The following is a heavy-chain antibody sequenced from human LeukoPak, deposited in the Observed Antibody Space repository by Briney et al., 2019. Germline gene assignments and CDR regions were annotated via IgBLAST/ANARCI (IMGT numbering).Heavy chain of an antibody. J-gene: IGHJ4*02. D-gene: IGHD6-19*01. Sequence: ASVKVSCKASGYTFTGYYMHWVRQAPGQGLEWMGRINPNSGGTNYAQKFQGRVTMTRDTSISTAYMELSRLRSDDTAVYYCAGDGSGYSSGWYFHDYWGQGTLVTVSS. CDR2: INPNSGGT. CDR3: AGDGSGYSSGWYFHDY. V-gene: IGHV1-2*06. CDR1: GYTFTGYY.